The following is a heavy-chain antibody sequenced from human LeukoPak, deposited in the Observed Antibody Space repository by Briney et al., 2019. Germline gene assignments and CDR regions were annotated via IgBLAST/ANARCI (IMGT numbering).Heavy chain of an antibody. CDR3: ARGFPPGWFDP. CDR2: ISHSGST. J-gene: IGHJ5*02. V-gene: IGHV4-34*01. Sequence: SETLSLTCAVYGGSFSGYYWSWIRQPPGKGLEWIGEISHSGSTNYNPSLKSRVTISVDTSKNQFSLKLSSVTAADTAVYYCARGFPPGWFDPWGQGTLVTVSS. CDR1: GGSFSGYY.